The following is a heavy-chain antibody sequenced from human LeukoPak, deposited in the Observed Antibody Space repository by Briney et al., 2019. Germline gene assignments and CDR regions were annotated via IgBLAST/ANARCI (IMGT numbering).Heavy chain of an antibody. V-gene: IGHV1-69*05. Sequence: SVKVSCKASGGTFSSYAISWVRQAPGQGLEWMGGIIPILGTANYAQKFQGRVTITTDESTSTAYMELSSLRSEDTAVYYCARSITGTEAHAFDIWGQGTMVTVSS. CDR3: ARSITGTEAHAFDI. CDR2: IIPILGTA. J-gene: IGHJ3*02. CDR1: GGTFSSYA. D-gene: IGHD1-20*01.